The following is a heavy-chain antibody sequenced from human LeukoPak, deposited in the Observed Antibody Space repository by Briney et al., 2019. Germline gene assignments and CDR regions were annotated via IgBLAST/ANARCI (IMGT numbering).Heavy chain of an antibody. CDR3: ARAIYCSSTSCPGDY. V-gene: IGHV3-74*01. D-gene: IGHD2-2*01. CDR1: GFTFSSYW. Sequence: GGSLRLSCAASGFTFSSYWMHWVRQAPGKGLVWVSRINTDGSSTSYADSVKGRFTISRDNAKNTLYLQMNSLRAEDTAVYYCARAIYCSSTSCPGDYWGQGTLVTVSS. CDR2: INTDGSST. J-gene: IGHJ4*02.